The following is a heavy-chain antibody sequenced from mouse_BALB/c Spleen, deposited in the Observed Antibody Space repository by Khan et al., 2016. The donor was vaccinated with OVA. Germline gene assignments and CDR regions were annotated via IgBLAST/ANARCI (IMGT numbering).Heavy chain of an antibody. Sequence: EVQLQESGAELVKPGASVKLSCTASGFNIKDTYIHWVKQRPEQGLVWIGRIDPANGNTKYDPKFQGKATITADTSSNTAYLQLSSLPSEDTAVYYCVRDYWDVFAYWGQGTLVTVSA. J-gene: IGHJ3*01. D-gene: IGHD4-1*01. V-gene: IGHV14-3*02. CDR1: GFNIKDTY. CDR2: IDPANGNT. CDR3: VRDYWDVFAY.